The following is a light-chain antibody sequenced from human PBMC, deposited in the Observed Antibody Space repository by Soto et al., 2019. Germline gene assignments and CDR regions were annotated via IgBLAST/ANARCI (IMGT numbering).Light chain of an antibody. CDR1: QSISSRY. CDR2: GSS. J-gene: IGKJ2*01. Sequence: ESMLTQSPGTLSLSPGERATLSCRASQSISSRYLTWYQHNPGQAPRLLIYGSSIRATGIPDRFSGSGSGPGFALTLSRLEPEDFAVYYCEKFRSSPTAFTFGQGTKLEI. CDR3: EKFRSSPTAFT. V-gene: IGKV3-20*01.